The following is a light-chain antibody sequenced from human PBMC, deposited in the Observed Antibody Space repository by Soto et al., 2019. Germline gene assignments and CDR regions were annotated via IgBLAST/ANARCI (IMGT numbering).Light chain of an antibody. Sequence: QSALTQPASVSGSPGHSITISCTGTKDTIGRVDFVSWYQQHPHKAPKLIIYEVRKRPSGVSDRFSGSKSGNTASLTISGLQTEDEADYYCSSYATTDRRVFGTGTKVTVL. CDR2: EVR. CDR3: SSYATTDRRV. CDR1: KDTIGRVDF. V-gene: IGLV2-14*01. J-gene: IGLJ1*01.